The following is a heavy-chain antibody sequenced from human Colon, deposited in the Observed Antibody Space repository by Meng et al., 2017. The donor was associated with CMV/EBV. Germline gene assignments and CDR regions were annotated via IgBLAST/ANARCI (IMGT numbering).Heavy chain of an antibody. D-gene: IGHD6-13*01. CDR2: LYYGANT. J-gene: IGHJ6*02. CDR3: CQQLSSLFVDV. CDR1: GGSFSSTSYH. Sequence: GSLRLSCTVSGGSFSSTSYHWGWVRQSPGKGLEWIGSLYYGANTYYNPSLMSRVTISLDTSKNQLSLKLSSVTAADTAVYYCCQQLSSLFVDVWGQGTTVTVSS. V-gene: IGHV4-39*07.